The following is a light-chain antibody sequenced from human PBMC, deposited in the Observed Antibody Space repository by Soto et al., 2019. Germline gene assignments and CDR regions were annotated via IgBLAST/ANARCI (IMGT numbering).Light chain of an antibody. Sequence: NFMLTQPHSVSKSPGKTVTISCTRSSGSIGSNSVQWYQQRPGSAPSIVIYEDDQRPSGVPNRFAGSIDRSSNSASLTISGLQTEDEADYYCQSYDTNTVVFGGGTQLTV. CDR1: SGSIGSNS. J-gene: IGLJ2*01. CDR3: QSYDTNTVV. V-gene: IGLV6-57*04. CDR2: EDD.